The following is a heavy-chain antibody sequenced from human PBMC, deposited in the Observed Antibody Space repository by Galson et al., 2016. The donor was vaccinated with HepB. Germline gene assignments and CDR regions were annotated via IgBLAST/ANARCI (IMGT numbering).Heavy chain of an antibody. Sequence: SLRVSCAASGFTFNSYNMNWVRQAPGKGLEWVSSITSSSNYIYYADSVRGRFTISRDNAKNSLHLQMNSLRAEDTAVYYCTRAYVGKARRGTYWYFDLWGRGTLVTVSS. CDR1: GFTFNSYN. J-gene: IGHJ2*01. D-gene: IGHD4-23*01. CDR2: ITSSSNYI. CDR3: TRAYVGKARRGTYWYFDL. V-gene: IGHV3-21*01.